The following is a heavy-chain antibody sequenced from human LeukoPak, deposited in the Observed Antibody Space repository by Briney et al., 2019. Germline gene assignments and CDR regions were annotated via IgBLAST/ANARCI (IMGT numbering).Heavy chain of an antibody. CDR3: ARYYYGSGSSPWY. CDR2: MNPNSGNT. Sequence: ASVKVSCKASGYTFTSYDINWVRQATGQGLEWMGWMNPNSGNTGYAQKFQGRVTITRNTSISTAYMELSSLRSEDTAVYYCARYYYGSGSSPWYWGQGTLVTVSS. J-gene: IGHJ4*02. V-gene: IGHV1-8*03. D-gene: IGHD3-10*01. CDR1: GYTFTSYD.